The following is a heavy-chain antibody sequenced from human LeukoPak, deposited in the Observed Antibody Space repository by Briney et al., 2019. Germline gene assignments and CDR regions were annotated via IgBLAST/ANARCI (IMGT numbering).Heavy chain of an antibody. CDR3: ATYTHWVAGDV. Sequence: GGSLLLSWAASGFPFIDSWMSWVRPAPGKGREGVANMNQDGSAKGYVASVKGRFTISRDNARNSLYLQMSSLRPEDTAVYYCATYTHWVAGDVWGQGTTVTVSS. J-gene: IGHJ6*02. D-gene: IGHD3-16*01. V-gene: IGHV3-7*01. CDR1: GFPFIDSW. CDR2: MNQDGSAK.